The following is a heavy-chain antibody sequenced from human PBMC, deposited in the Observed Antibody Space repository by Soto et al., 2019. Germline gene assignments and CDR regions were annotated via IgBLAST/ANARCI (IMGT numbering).Heavy chain of an antibody. J-gene: IGHJ4*02. D-gene: IGHD6-19*01. CDR1: GGSISSGGYY. CDR3: ARDRSSAVAGLFDY. V-gene: IGHV4-31*03. CDR2: IYYSGST. Sequence: SETLSLTCTVSGGSISSGGYYWSWIRQHPGEGLEWIGYIYYSGSTYYNPSLKSRVTISVDTSKNQFSLKLSSVTAADTAVYYCARDRSSAVAGLFDYWGQGTLVTVSS.